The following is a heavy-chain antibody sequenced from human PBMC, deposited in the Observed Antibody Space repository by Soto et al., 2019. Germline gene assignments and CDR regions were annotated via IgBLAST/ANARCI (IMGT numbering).Heavy chain of an antibody. CDR2: INPNSGGT. J-gene: IGHJ5*02. D-gene: IGHD2-2*01. CDR1: GYTFTGYY. Sequence: ASVKVSCKDSGYTFTGYYMHWVRQAPGQGLEWMGWINPNSGGTNYAQKFQGWVTMTRDTSISTAYMELSRLRSDDTAVYYCARSGPDIVVVPAAGYWFDPWGQGTLVTVSS. V-gene: IGHV1-2*04. CDR3: ARSGPDIVVVPAAGYWFDP.